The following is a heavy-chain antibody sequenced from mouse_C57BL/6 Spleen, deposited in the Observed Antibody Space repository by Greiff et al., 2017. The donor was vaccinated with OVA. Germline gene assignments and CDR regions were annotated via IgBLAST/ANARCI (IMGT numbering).Heavy chain of an antibody. J-gene: IGHJ4*01. CDR1: GYTFTSYW. V-gene: IGHV1-52*01. Sequence: VQLQQPGAELVRPGSSVKLSCKASGYTFTSYWMHWVKQRPIQGLEWIGNIDPSDSETHYNQKFKDKATLTVDKSSSTAYMQLSSLTSEDSAVYYCAREGDSSGSYAMDYWGQGTSVTVSS. CDR2: IDPSDSET. D-gene: IGHD3-2*02. CDR3: AREGDSSGSYAMDY.